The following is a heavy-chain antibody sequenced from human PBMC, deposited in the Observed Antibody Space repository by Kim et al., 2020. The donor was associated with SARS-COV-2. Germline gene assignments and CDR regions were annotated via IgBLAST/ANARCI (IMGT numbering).Heavy chain of an antibody. CDR1: GFTFSSYS. Sequence: GGSLRLSCAASGFTFSSYSMNWVRQAPGKGLEWVSSISSSSSYIYYADPVKGRFTISRDNAKNSLYLQMNSLRAEDTAVYYCARGRTYDSSANWFDPWGQGTLVTVSS. J-gene: IGHJ5*02. CDR2: ISSSSSYI. CDR3: ARGRTYDSSANWFDP. V-gene: IGHV3-21*01. D-gene: IGHD3-22*01.